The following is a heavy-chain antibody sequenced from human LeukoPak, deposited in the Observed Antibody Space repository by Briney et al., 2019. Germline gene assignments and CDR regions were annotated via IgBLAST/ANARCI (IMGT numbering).Heavy chain of an antibody. D-gene: IGHD6-13*01. CDR2: ISSSGSTI. J-gene: IGHJ4*02. V-gene: IGHV3-48*03. Sequence: GGSLRLSCAASGLTFSSYEMNWVRQAPGKGLEWVSYISSSGSTIYYADSVKGRFTISRDNAKNSLYLQMNSLRAEDTAVYYCAREGSRRGWVAAGDYWGQGTLVTVSS. CDR1: GLTFSSYE. CDR3: AREGSRRGWVAAGDY.